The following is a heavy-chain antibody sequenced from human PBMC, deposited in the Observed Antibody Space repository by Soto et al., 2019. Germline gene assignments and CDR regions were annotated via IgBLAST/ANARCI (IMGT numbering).Heavy chain of an antibody. Sequence: EVQLVESGGGLAQPGGSLRLSCAASGFTFSDYAMNWVRQVPGKGLEWISQIASSGTPIYYADSVRGRFTISRDNAENSLYLQMNSLRDADTAVYFCTREGIWGQGTLVTVSS. J-gene: IGHJ4*02. CDR1: GFTFSDYA. CDR2: IASSGTPI. CDR3: TREGI. V-gene: IGHV3-48*02.